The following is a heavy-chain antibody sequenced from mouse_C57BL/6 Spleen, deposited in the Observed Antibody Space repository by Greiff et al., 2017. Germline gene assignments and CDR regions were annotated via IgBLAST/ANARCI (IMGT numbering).Heavy chain of an antibody. Sequence: VQLQQSGAELVRPGTSVKMSCKASGYTFTNYWIGWAKQRPGHGLEWIGDIYPGGGYTNYNEKFKGKATLTADKSSSTAYMQFSSLTSEDSAIYYCARSAPHYFDYWGQGTTLTVSS. V-gene: IGHV1-63*01. J-gene: IGHJ2*01. CDR3: ARSAPHYFDY. CDR1: GYTFTNYW. CDR2: IYPGGGYT.